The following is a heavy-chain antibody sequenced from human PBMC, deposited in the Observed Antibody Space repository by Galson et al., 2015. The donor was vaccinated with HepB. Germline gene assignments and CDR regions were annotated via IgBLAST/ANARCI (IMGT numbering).Heavy chain of an antibody. J-gene: IGHJ2*01. CDR3: ARDSGHDYGGYVFSLRWYFDL. CDR2: IYYSGST. D-gene: IGHD4-17*01. CDR1: GGSISSYY. Sequence: SETLSLTCTVSGGSISSYYWSWIRQPPGKGLEWIGYIYYSGSTNYNPSLKSRVTISVDTSKNQFSLKLSSVTAADTAVYYCARDSGHDYGGYVFSLRWYFDLWGRGTLVTVSS. V-gene: IGHV4-59*01.